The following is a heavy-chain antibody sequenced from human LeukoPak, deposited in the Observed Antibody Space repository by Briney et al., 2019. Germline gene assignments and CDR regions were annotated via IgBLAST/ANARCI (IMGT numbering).Heavy chain of an antibody. V-gene: IGHV3-48*01. CDR3: AREWIRAYMDV. CDR1: GLIFSRYS. J-gene: IGHJ6*03. CDR2: ISSSSSTI. D-gene: IGHD5-18*01. Sequence: GGSLRLSCAASGLIFSRYSMNWVRQAPGKGLEWVSHISSSSSTIYYADSVKGRFTVSRDNAKNSLYLQMNSLRAEDTAVYYCAREWIRAYMDVWGKGTTVTISS.